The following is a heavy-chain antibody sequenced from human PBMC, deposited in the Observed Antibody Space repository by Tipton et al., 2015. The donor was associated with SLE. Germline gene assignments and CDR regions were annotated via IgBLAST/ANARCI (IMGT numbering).Heavy chain of an antibody. Sequence: TLSLTCTVSGGSISSYYWSWIRQPPGKGLEWIGEINHSGSTNYNPSLKSRVTISVDTSKNQFSLKLSSVTAADTAVYYCAGGLARGAFDIWGQGTMVTVSS. V-gene: IGHV4-34*01. J-gene: IGHJ3*02. CDR1: GGSISSYY. CDR2: INHSGST. CDR3: AGGLARGAFDI. D-gene: IGHD3-10*01.